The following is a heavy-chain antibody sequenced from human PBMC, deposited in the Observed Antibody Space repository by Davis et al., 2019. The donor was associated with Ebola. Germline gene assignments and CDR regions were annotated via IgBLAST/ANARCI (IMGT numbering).Heavy chain of an antibody. CDR3: ARTPRGSSGWFDY. V-gene: IGHV7-4-1*02. D-gene: IGHD6-19*01. J-gene: IGHJ4*02. Sequence: ASVKVSCKASGYTFTVFDVNWVRQAPGQGLEWMGWINTNTGNPTYAQGFTGRFVFSLDTSVSTAYLQISSLKAEDTAVYYCARTPRGSSGWFDYWGQGTLVTVSS. CDR1: GYTFTVFD. CDR2: INTNTGNP.